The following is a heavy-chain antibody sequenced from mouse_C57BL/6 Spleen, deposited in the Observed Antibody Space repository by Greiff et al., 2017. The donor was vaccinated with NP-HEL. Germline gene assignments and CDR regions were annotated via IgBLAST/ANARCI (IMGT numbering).Heavy chain of an antibody. Sequence: VQLQQSGPELVKPGASVKISCKASGYSFTGYYMNWVKQSPEQSLEWIGEINPSTGGTTYNQKFKAKATLTVDKSSSTAYMQLKSLTSEDSAVYYCARGTGSSWFAYWGQGTLVTVSA. J-gene: IGHJ3*01. D-gene: IGHD1-1*02. V-gene: IGHV1-42*01. CDR1: GYSFTGYY. CDR3: ARGTGSSWFAY. CDR2: INPSTGGT.